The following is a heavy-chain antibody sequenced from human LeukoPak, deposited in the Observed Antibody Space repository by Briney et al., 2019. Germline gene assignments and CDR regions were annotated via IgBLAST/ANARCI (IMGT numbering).Heavy chain of an antibody. Sequence: GGSLRLSCAASGFTVTTNYMTWVRQAPGKGLEWVSIIYSGGYTDYADSVKGRFTISRDNSKNTLDLQMNSLRDEDTAVYYCVTYLYGASTLTHDSWGQGTLVTVSS. D-gene: IGHD4-17*01. CDR3: VTYLYGASTLTHDS. V-gene: IGHV3-66*01. CDR1: GFTVTTNY. J-gene: IGHJ4*02. CDR2: IYSGGYT.